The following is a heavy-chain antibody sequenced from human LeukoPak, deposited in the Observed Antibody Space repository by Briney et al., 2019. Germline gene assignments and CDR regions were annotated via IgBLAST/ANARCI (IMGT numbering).Heavy chain of an antibody. V-gene: IGHV4-59*08. Sequence: SSETLSLTCAVYGGSLSGSYWSWIRQPPGKGLEWIGYIYYSGSTNYNPSLKSRVTISVDTSKNQFSLKLSSVTAADTAVYYCARHLARYDSSGYYYWFDPWGQGTLVTVSS. D-gene: IGHD3-22*01. J-gene: IGHJ5*02. CDR1: GGSLSGSY. CDR3: ARHLARYDSSGYYYWFDP. CDR2: IYYSGST.